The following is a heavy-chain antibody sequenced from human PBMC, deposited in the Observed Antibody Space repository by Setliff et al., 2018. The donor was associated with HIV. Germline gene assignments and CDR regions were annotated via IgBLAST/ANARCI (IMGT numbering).Heavy chain of an antibody. D-gene: IGHD1-20*01. CDR3: VRDITTCWDV. V-gene: IGHV3-23*01. Sequence: GGSLRLSCAASGFTFSSYMMNWVRQAPGKGLEWVSGISDSGGSTYYADSVKGRFTISRDNPKNMLYLQMNSLRGEDTAVYYCVRDITTCWDVWGQGTTVTVSS. CDR1: GFTFSSYM. CDR2: ISDSGGST. J-gene: IGHJ6*02.